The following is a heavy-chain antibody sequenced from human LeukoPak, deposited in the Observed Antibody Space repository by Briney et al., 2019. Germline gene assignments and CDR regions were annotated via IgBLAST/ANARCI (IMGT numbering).Heavy chain of an antibody. Sequence: PGGSLRLSCAASGFTFSSYGMSWVRQAPGKGLEWVSAISGSGGSTYYADSVKGRFTISRDNSKNTLYLQMNSLRAEDTAVYYCATGGGSGRHGFPFDCWGQGTLVTVSS. J-gene: IGHJ4*02. D-gene: IGHD6-19*01. CDR3: ATGGGSGRHGFPFDC. V-gene: IGHV3-23*01. CDR2: ISGSGGST. CDR1: GFTFSSYG.